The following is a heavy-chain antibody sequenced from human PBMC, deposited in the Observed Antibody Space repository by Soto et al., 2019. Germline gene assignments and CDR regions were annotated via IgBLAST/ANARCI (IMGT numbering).Heavy chain of an antibody. CDR2: ISAYNGNT. CDR1: GYTFTIYG. D-gene: IGHD2-2*01. Sequence: ASVKVSCEASGYTFTIYGISWVRQAPGQGLEWMGWISAYNGNTNYAQKLQGRVTMTTDTSTSTAYMELRSLRSDDTAVYYCAREGRDIVVVPAAISLYYYYYGMDVWGQETTFTVS. V-gene: IGHV1-18*01. J-gene: IGHJ6*02. CDR3: AREGRDIVVVPAAISLYYYYYGMDV.